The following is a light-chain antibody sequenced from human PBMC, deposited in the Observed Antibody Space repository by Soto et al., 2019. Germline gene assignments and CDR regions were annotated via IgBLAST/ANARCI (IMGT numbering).Light chain of an antibody. CDR1: SSDVGGYNY. V-gene: IGLV2-14*01. CDR2: EVS. J-gene: IGLJ1*01. Sequence: QSVLTQPASVSGSPGQSITISCTGTSSDVGGYNYVSWYQQHPGKAPKLMIYEVSNRPSGVSNRFSGSKSGNTASLTISGLQDEDEADYYCSSYTSSSTPCVFGTGTKVTVL. CDR3: SSYTSSSTPCV.